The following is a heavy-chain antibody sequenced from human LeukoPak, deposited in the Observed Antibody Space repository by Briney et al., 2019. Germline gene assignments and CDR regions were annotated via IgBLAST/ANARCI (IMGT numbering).Heavy chain of an antibody. CDR3: ARVPSIAAAPYYMDV. CDR2: INPNSGGT. D-gene: IGHD6-13*01. V-gene: IGHV1-2*06. Sequence: GASVKVSCKASGYTFTGYYMHWVRQAPGQGLGWMGRINPNSGGTNYAQKFQGRVTMTRDTSISTAYMELSRLRSDDTAVYYCARVPSIAAAPYYMDVWGKGTTVTVSS. CDR1: GYTFTGYY. J-gene: IGHJ6*03.